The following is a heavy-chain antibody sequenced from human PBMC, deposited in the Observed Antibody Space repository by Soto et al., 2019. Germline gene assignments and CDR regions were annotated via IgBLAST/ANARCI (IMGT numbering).Heavy chain of an antibody. Sequence: PGGSLRLSCAASGFTFSSYWMHWVRQAPGKGLVWVSRINSDASSTSYADSVKGRFTISRDNAKNTLYLQMNSLRAEDTAVYYCARDVVYCSGGTCYPPRYFQHWGQGTLVTVSS. J-gene: IGHJ1*01. V-gene: IGHV3-74*01. CDR1: GFTFSSYW. D-gene: IGHD2-15*01. CDR2: INSDASST. CDR3: ARDVVYCSGGTCYPPRYFQH.